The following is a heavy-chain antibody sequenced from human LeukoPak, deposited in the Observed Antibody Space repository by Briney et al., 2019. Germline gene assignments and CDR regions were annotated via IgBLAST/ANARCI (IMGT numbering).Heavy chain of an antibody. CDR2: ISSSSSAI. V-gene: IGHV3-48*01. J-gene: IGHJ6*03. Sequence: GGSLRLSCAASGFTFSSYSMNWVRQAPGKGLEWVSYISSSSSAIYYADSVKGRFTISRDNAKNSLYLQMNSLRAEDTAVYYCARDPSSWYYYYMDVWGKGTTVTVSS. D-gene: IGHD6-13*01. CDR1: GFTFSSYS. CDR3: ARDPSSWYYYYMDV.